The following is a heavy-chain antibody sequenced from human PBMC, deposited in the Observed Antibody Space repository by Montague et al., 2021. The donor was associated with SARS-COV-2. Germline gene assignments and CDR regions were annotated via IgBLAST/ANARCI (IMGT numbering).Heavy chain of an antibody. V-gene: IGHV3-23*01. Sequence: SLTLSCAASGFTFSSYALSWVRQAPGKGLEWVSAISGSGGSPYYPDSVKGRFTISRDNSKNTLYLQMNSLRAEDTAVYYCAKASWIQLWFRTPYFDYWGQGTLVTVSS. CDR1: GFTFSSYA. CDR3: AKASWIQLWFRTPYFDY. CDR2: ISGSGGSP. D-gene: IGHD5-18*01. J-gene: IGHJ4*02.